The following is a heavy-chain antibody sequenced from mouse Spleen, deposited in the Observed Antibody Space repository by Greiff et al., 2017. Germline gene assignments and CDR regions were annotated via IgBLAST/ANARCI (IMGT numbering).Heavy chain of an antibody. J-gene: IGHJ3*01. CDR1: GYAFSSSW. V-gene: IGHV1-82*01. CDR3: ARSRDYDRGFAY. D-gene: IGHD2-4*01. Sequence: VQLVESGPELVKPGASVKISCKASGYAFSSSWMNWVKQRPGKGLEWIGRIYPGDGDTNYNGKFKGKATLTADKSSSTAYMQLSSLTSEDSAVYFCARSRDYDRGFAYWGQGTLVTVSA. CDR2: IYPGDGDT.